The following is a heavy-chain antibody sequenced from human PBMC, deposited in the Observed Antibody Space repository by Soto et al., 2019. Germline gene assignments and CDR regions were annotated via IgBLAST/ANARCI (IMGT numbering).Heavy chain of an antibody. CDR2: INPNGVST. D-gene: IGHD6-13*01. J-gene: IGHJ4*02. CDR1: VYTFTHYY. CDR3: ARGLAAGDY. V-gene: IGHV1-46*01. Sequence: QVQLVQSGAEVKKPGASVKLSCKASVYTFTHYYIQWVRQPPGQGLEWMAIINPNGVSTNYAQKFQGRVTLTTDTSTSTVYMDLSSLKSEDTVVYYCARGLAAGDYCGQGTLVTVSS.